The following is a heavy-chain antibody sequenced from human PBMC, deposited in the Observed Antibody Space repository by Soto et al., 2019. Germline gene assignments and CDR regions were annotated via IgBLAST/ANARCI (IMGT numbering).Heavy chain of an antibody. CDR3: ARDRILGYCRGGSCYSHFDN. V-gene: IGHV3-48*01. D-gene: IGHD2-15*01. J-gene: IGHJ4*02. CDR2: ISSSSSTI. CDR1: GFTFSSYS. Sequence: PVGSLRLSYAASGFTFSSYSINWVRQAPGKGLEWVSYISSSSSTIYYADSVKGRFTISRDNAKNSLYLQMNSLRAEDTAVYYCARDRILGYCRGGSCYSHFDNWGQGTLVTLYS.